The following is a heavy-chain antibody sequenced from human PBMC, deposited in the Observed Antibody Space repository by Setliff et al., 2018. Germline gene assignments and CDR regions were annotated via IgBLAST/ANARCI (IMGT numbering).Heavy chain of an antibody. V-gene: IGHV4-38-2*02. J-gene: IGHJ4*02. CDR3: ASWRGYGFGIDY. CDR2: TYHSGST. Sequence: KTSETLSLTCTVSGHSISSGYYWGWIRQPPGKGLEWIGSTYHSGSTYYNPSLKSRVTMSLDTPKNQFSLKLSSVTAADTAVYYCASWRGYGFGIDYWGQGALVTVSS. CDR1: GHSISSGYY. D-gene: IGHD5-18*01.